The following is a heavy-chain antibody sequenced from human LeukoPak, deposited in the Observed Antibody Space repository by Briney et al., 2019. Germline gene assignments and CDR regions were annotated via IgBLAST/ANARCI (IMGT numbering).Heavy chain of an antibody. D-gene: IGHD3-22*01. CDR1: GYTFTGYY. V-gene: IGHV1-2*02. Sequence: ASVKVSRKASGYTFTGYYMHWVRQAPGQGLEWMGWINPNSGGTNYAQKFQGRVTMTRDTSISTAYMELSRLRSDDTAVYYCARGRYNYYDSSGYYIFDYWGQGTLVTVSS. J-gene: IGHJ4*02. CDR2: INPNSGGT. CDR3: ARGRYNYYDSSGYYIFDY.